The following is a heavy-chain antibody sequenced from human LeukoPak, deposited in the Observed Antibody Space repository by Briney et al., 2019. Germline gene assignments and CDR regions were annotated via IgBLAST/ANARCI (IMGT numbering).Heavy chain of an antibody. V-gene: IGHV4-30-4*01. CDR2: IYYSGST. CDR1: GGSISSGDYY. J-gene: IGHJ4*02. D-gene: IGHD3-22*01. Sequence: PSETLSLTCTVSGGSISSGDYYWSWIRQPPGKGLEWIGYIYYSGSTYYNPSLKSRVTISVDTSKNQFSLKLSSVTAADTAVYYCARGGYDSSGYLFYYFDYWGRGTLVTVSS. CDR3: ARGGYDSSGYLFYYFDY.